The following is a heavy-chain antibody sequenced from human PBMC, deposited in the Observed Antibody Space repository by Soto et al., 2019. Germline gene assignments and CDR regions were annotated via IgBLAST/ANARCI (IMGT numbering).Heavy chain of an antibody. CDR1: GFPFSSNA. CDR3: AKEAAAGLYFFDY. CDR2: ISGSDGST. Sequence: EVQLLESGGGLVQPGGSLRVSCAASGFPFSSNALSWVRLAPGKALEWVSTISGSDGSTYYADPVKGRFTISRDSSRNTLYLQMNSLRAEDTAVYYCAKEAAAGLYFFDYWGQGTLVIVSS. V-gene: IGHV3-23*01. D-gene: IGHD6-13*01. J-gene: IGHJ4*02.